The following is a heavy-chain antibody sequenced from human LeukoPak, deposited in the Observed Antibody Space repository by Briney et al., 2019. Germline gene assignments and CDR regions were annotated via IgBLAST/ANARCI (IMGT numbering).Heavy chain of an antibody. D-gene: IGHD2/OR15-2a*01. J-gene: IGHJ6*03. CDR1: GFTFTGYA. CDR3: AKDLNSPGHYYYMDV. V-gene: IGHV3-23*01. Sequence: GGSLRLSCAASGFTFTGYAMTWVRRAPGKGLEWVSAISGGGGSTYYADAVKGRFTISRDSSKNTLYLQMNSLRAEDTAVYYCAKDLNSPGHYYYMDVWGKGTTVTVSS. CDR2: ISGGGGST.